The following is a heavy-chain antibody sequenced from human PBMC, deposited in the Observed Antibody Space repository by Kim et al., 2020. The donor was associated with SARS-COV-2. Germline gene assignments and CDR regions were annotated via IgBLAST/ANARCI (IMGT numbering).Heavy chain of an antibody. CDR3: AKKSDYYDTSGYLPLDY. CDR2: ISRSGAKT. D-gene: IGHD3-22*01. J-gene: IGHJ4*02. V-gene: IGHV3-23*01. Sequence: GGSLRLSCAASGFTFSSYAMSWVRQAPGMGLEWVSSISRSGAKTYYTESMKGRFTISRDNSKNTLYLQMNSLRAGDTAVYYCAKKSDYYDTSGYLPLDYWGQGTLVTVSS. CDR1: GFTFSSYA.